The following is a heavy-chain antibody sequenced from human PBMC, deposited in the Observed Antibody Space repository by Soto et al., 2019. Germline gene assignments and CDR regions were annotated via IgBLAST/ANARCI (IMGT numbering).Heavy chain of an antibody. D-gene: IGHD3-10*01. CDR3: VSRYYGSGSYYKTFDY. CDR2: INHSGST. Sequence: PSETLSLTCAVYGGSFSGYYWSWIRQPPGKGLEWIGEINHSGSTNYNPSLKSRVTISVDTSKNQFSLKLSSVTAADTAVYYCVSRYYGSGSYYKTFDYWGQGTLVTVSS. CDR1: GGSFSGYY. J-gene: IGHJ4*02. V-gene: IGHV4-34*01.